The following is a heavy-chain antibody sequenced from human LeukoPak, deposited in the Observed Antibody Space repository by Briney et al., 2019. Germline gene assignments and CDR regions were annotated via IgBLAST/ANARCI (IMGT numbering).Heavy chain of an antibody. CDR1: GGSFSGYY. V-gene: IGHV4-34*01. CDR3: ARARFMGTVAGTRNDY. D-gene: IGHD6-19*01. J-gene: IGHJ4*02. CDR2: INHSGST. Sequence: SETLSLTCAVYGGSFSGYYWSWIRQPPGKGLEWIGEINHSGSTNYNPSLKSRVTISVDTSKNQFSLKLTSVTAADTAVYYCARARFMGTVAGTRNDYWGQGTLVTVSS.